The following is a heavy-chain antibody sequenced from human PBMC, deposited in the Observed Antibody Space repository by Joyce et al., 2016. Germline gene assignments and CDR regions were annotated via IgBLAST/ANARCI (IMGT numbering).Heavy chain of an antibody. D-gene: IGHD3-10*01. Sequence: QVQVQQWGAGLLKPSETLSLTCAVYGGSFSGYYWTWVRQPPGKGLEWIGEINHSGTTNDSPSLKSRLTISVDTYKNQFSLKLSSVTAADTAVYYCARAVVRGYYYYYGMDVWGQGTTVTVSS. J-gene: IGHJ6*02. CDR1: GGSFSGYY. V-gene: IGHV4-34*01. CDR3: ARAVVRGYYYYYGMDV. CDR2: INHSGTT.